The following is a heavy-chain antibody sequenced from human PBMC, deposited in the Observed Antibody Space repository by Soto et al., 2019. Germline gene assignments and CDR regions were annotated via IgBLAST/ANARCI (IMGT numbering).Heavy chain of an antibody. CDR2: IYSSGST. CDR1: GGSMRSYF. V-gene: IGHV4-4*07. Sequence: SETLSLTCAVSGGSMRSYFWSWIRQPAGKGLEWIGRIYSSGSTSYNPSLKSRVTTTVDTSKNHFSLRLNSMTAADTAVYYCARGLSAFDPWGQGTLVTVSS. CDR3: ARGLSAFDP. J-gene: IGHJ5*02. D-gene: IGHD3-16*01.